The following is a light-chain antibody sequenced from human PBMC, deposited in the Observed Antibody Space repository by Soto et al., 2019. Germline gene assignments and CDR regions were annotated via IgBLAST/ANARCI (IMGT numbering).Light chain of an antibody. Sequence: QSALTQPPSASGSPGQSVTISCTGTSSDVGGYNYVSWYQQHPGKAPKLLLYDNDKRPSGIPDRFFGSKSGTSATLGIAGLQTADEADYYCGTWESYLSVGVFGGGTKLTVL. CDR2: DND. V-gene: IGLV2-8*01. CDR3: GTWESYLSVGV. CDR1: SSDVGGYNY. J-gene: IGLJ3*02.